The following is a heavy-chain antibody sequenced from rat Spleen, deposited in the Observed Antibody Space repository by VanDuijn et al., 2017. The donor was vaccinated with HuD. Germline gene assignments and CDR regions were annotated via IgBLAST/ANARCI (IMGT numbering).Heavy chain of an antibody. CDR1: GFSLSTYA. D-gene: IGHD3-1*01. Sequence: VQLKESGPGLVQPSESLSLTCTVSGFSLSTYAVIWVRQPPAKGLEWIASISTGGGNTYYRDSVKGRFTISRDNAKSTLYLQMSKLGSEDTAIYYCAGGWAPYVMDAWGQGASVTVSS. J-gene: IGHJ4*01. CDR3: AGGWAPYVMDA. CDR2: ISTGGGNT. V-gene: IGHV5S23*01.